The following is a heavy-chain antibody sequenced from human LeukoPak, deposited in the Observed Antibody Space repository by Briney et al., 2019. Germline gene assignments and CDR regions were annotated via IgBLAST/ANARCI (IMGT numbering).Heavy chain of an antibody. J-gene: IGHJ4*02. D-gene: IGHD1-14*01. CDR3: AKDSRNLPFDY. Sequence: GGSLRLSCAASGFTFSSYGMHWVRQAPGKGLEWVAFIRNDGSNKYYADSVKGRFTISRDNAKNSLYLQMNSLRAEDTAVYYCAKDSRNLPFDYWGQGTLVTVSS. V-gene: IGHV3-30*02. CDR2: IRNDGSNK. CDR1: GFTFSSYG.